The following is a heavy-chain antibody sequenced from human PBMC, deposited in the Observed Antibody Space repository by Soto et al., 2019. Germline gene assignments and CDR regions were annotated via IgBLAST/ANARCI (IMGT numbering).Heavy chain of an antibody. D-gene: IGHD2-15*01. V-gene: IGHV3-15*01. CDR2: IKTKADGETT. J-gene: IGHJ4*02. CDR1: GFNFHDAW. Sequence: PGGSLRLSCAASGFNFHDAWVSWVRQAPGKGLEWVGRIKTKADGETTNYGAPVKGRFIISRDDSRNTLFLQMNNLRAEDTAVYFCTTGLCSGGTCYSLGYWGQGLLVTVSS. CDR3: TTGLCSGGTCYSLGY.